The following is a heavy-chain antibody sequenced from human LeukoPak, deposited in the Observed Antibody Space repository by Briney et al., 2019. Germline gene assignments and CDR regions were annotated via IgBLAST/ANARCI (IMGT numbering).Heavy chain of an antibody. D-gene: IGHD6-13*01. CDR2: IYHSGST. CDR1: GGSISGGGYS. V-gene: IGHV4-30-2*01. J-gene: IGHJ6*02. Sequence: PSETLSLTCAVSGGSISGGGYSWSWIRQPPGKGLEWIGYIYHSGSTYYNPSLKSRVTISVDRSKNQFSLKLSSVTAADTAVYYCARGPGIAAAGSPSYYYGMDVWGQGTTVTVSS. CDR3: ARGPGIAAAGSPSYYYGMDV.